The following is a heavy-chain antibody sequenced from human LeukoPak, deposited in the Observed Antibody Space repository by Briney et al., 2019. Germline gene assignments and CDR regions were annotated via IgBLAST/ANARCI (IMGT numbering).Heavy chain of an antibody. V-gene: IGHV3-66*01. CDR2: IYSGGST. J-gene: IGHJ4*02. Sequence: GGSLRLSCAASGFTVSSNYMSWVRQAPGKGLEWVSVIYSGGSTYYADSVKGRFTISRDNSKNTLYLQMNSLRAEDTAVYYCARGRHLYYYDSSVSDLGDDYWGQGTLVTVSS. CDR3: ARGRHLYYYDSSVSDLGDDY. CDR1: GFTVSSNY. D-gene: IGHD3-22*01.